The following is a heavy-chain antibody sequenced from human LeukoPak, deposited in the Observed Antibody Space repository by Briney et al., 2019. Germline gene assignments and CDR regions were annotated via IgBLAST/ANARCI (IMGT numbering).Heavy chain of an antibody. Sequence: GGSLRLSCAVSGFSFSDHYMDWVRQAPGKGLEWVAKIKEDGSEKYYVDSVKGRFTISRDNAKNSLSLHMNSLRAEDTAVYYCARDQGYCNNLSCRVDAFDVWGQGSMVSVSS. CDR3: ARDQGYCNNLSCRVDAFDV. CDR2: IKEDGSEK. J-gene: IGHJ3*01. D-gene: IGHD2-2*01. V-gene: IGHV3-7*01. CDR1: GFSFSDHY.